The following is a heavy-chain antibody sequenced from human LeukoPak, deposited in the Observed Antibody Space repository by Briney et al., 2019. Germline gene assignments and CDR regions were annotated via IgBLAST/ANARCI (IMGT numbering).Heavy chain of an antibody. J-gene: IGHJ4*02. CDR1: GFAFSDFH. D-gene: IGHD5-18*01. CDR3: AKDRDTAMEIDY. CDR2: IWYDGTNK. Sequence: GGSLRLSCAASGFAFSDFHMSWIRQAPGKGLEWVAAIWYDGTNKYYADSVKGRFTISRDNFKNTLYLPMNSLRAEDTAMYYCAKDRDTAMEIDYWGQGTLVTVSS. V-gene: IGHV3-33*06.